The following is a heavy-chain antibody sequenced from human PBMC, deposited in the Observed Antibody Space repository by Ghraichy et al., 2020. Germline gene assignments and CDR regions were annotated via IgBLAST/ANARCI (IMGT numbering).Heavy chain of an antibody. Sequence: SCAASGFTFSSYAMSWVRQAPGKGLEWVSALSDSGGTTYYADSVKGRFTLSRDHFKNTLYLQMNSLRAEDTALYYCAKDSFTSATCQTRLPYYFDYWGRGTLVTVSS. J-gene: IGHJ4*02. V-gene: IGHV3-23*01. D-gene: IGHD3-3*01. CDR1: GFTFSSYA. CDR2: LSDSGGTT. CDR3: AKDSFTSATCQTRLPYYFDY.